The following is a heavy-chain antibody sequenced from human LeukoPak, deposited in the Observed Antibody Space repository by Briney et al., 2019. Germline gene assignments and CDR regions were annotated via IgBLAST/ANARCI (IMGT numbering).Heavy chain of an antibody. CDR2: ISSSSSYI. J-gene: IGHJ4*02. CDR3: ARDSPRNYYDSSGYPSDY. Sequence: GGSLRLSCAASGFTFSSYSMNWVRQAPGKGLERVSSISSSSSYIYYADSVKGRFTISRDNAKNSLYLQMNSLRAEDTAVYYCARDSPRNYYDSSGYPSDYWGQGTLVTVSS. D-gene: IGHD3-22*01. V-gene: IGHV3-21*01. CDR1: GFTFSSYS.